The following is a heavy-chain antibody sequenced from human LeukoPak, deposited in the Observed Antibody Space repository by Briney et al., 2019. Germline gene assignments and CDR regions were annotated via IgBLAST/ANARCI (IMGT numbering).Heavy chain of an antibody. J-gene: IGHJ4*02. Sequence: TGRSLRLSCAASGFTFSSYGMHWVRQAPGKGLEWVSAISGSGGSTYYADSVKGRFTISRDNSKNTLYLQMNSLRAEDTAVYYCAKDDSSSWYDYWGQGTLVAVSS. CDR3: AKDDSSSWYDY. D-gene: IGHD6-13*01. CDR2: ISGSGGST. V-gene: IGHV3-23*01. CDR1: GFTFSSYG.